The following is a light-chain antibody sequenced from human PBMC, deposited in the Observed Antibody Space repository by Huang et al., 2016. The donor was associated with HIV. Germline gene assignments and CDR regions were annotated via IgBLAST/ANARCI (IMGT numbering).Light chain of an antibody. CDR3: QQYGSSPYT. Sequence: EIVSTQSTGTLSLSAGERATLSCRASQCVSSGYLAWYQQKPGQAPRLLIYGASSRAAGIPDRFSGSGSEKDFTLTISRLEPEDFTVYYCQQYGSSPYTFGQGTKLEIK. J-gene: IGKJ2*01. CDR1: QCVSSGY. CDR2: GAS. V-gene: IGKV3-20*01.